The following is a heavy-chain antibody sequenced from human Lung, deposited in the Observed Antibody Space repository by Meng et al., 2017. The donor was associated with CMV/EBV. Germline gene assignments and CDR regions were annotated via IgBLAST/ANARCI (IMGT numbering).Heavy chain of an antibody. CDR1: VDSLTNHNW. D-gene: IGHD3-10*01. Sequence: RWLAPPRWTPPEPLALTGGVSVDSLTNHNWWAWVRQPPGKGLEWIGEIPHRGSSAYNPSLKSRVSMSIDKSKNQFSLKLTSVTAADTAVYHCLRRSGGSVWGQGTLVTVSS. J-gene: IGHJ1*01. CDR2: IPHRGSS. V-gene: IGHV4-4*03. CDR3: LRRSGGSV.